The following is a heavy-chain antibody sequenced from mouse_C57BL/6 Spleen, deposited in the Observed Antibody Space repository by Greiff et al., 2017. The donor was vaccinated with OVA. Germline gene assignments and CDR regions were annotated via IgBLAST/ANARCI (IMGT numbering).Heavy chain of an antibody. J-gene: IGHJ4*01. CDR3: ARSHGNYAYAMDY. D-gene: IGHD2-1*01. Sequence: VQLVESGAELARPGASVKMSCKASGYTFTSYTMHWVKQRPGQGLEWIGYINPSSGYTKYNQKFKDKATLTADKSSSTAYMQLSSLTSEDSAVYYCARSHGNYAYAMDYWGQGTSVTVSS. CDR2: INPSSGYT. V-gene: IGHV1-4*01. CDR1: GYTFTSYT.